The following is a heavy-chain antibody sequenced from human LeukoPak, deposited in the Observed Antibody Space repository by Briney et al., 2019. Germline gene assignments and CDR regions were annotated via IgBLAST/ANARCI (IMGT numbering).Heavy chain of an antibody. V-gene: IGHV4-34*01. J-gene: IGHJ4*02. D-gene: IGHD3-9*01. CDR1: GGSFSGYY. CDR2: INHSGST. Sequence: SETLSLTSAVYGGSFSGYYWSWIRQPPGKGLEWIGEINHSGSTNYNPSLKSRVTISVDTSKNQFSLKLSSVTAADTAVYYCARKLVLRYSRGYFDYWGQGTLVTVSS. CDR3: ARKLVLRYSRGYFDY.